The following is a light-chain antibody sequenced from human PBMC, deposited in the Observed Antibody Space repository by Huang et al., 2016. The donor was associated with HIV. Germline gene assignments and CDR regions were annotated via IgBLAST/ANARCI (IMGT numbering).Light chain of an antibody. CDR2: AAS. J-gene: IGKJ1*01. V-gene: IGKV3-11*01. CDR1: QSVNNY. Sequence: EIVLTQSPATLSLSPGERATLSCRTSQSVNNYLAWYQHKPGQAPRLLIYAASNRATGIPARFSGSGSGTDFTLTISSLEPKDFAVYYCQHRTNRPPWTFGQGTRVETK. CDR3: QHRTNRPPWT.